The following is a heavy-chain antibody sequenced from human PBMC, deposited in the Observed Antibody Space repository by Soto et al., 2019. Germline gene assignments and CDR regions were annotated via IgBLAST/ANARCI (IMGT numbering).Heavy chain of an antibody. V-gene: IGHV1-18*04. J-gene: IGHJ4*02. CDR2: ISAYNGNT. CDR3: ARAPSQIQLYSSGWYGRSYFDY. CDR1: GYTFTSYG. Sequence: ASVKVSCKASGYTFTSYGISWVRQAPGQGLEWMGWISAYNGNTNYAQKLQGRVTMTTDTSTSTAYMELRSLRSDDTAVYYCARAPSQIQLYSSGWYGRSYFDYWGQGTLVTVSS. D-gene: IGHD6-19*01.